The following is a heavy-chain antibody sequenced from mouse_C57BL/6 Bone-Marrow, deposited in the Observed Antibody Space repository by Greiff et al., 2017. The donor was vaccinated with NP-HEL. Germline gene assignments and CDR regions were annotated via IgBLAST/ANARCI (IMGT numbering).Heavy chain of an antibody. CDR2: ILPGRGST. CDR1: GYTFTGYW. V-gene: IGHV1-9*01. D-gene: IGHD1-1*01. Sequence: QVQLQQSGAELMKPGASVKLSCKATGYTFTGYWIEWVKQRPGHGLEWIGEILPGRGSTNYNEKFKGKATFTADTSSNTAYMQLSSLTTEDSAIYYCAIYYGSSYDAMDYWGQGTSVTVSS. CDR3: AIYYGSSYDAMDY. J-gene: IGHJ4*01.